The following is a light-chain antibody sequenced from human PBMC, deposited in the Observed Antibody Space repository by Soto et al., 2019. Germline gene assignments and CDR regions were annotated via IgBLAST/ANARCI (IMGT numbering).Light chain of an antibody. CDR2: DAF. CDR3: QQTNGPPFS. J-gene: IGKJ3*01. CDR1: QTISRF. V-gene: IGKV1-39*01. Sequence: DIQMTQSPSSLSASVGARVTITCRASQTISRFLTRYQQKPGKAPKLLIYDAFTWQSGVPSRFSCSGSWNDFLLTIGSQQTEDVATEYCQQTNGPPFSFGRGTKVDIK.